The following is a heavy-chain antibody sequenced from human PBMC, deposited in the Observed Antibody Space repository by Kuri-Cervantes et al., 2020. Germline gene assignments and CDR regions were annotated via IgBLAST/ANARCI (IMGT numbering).Heavy chain of an antibody. V-gene: IGHV4-39*07. CDR2: IYYSGST. CDR3: ARGPYGDSFDY. CDR1: GGSISSSSYY. J-gene: IGHJ4*02. Sequence: SETLSLTCTVSGGSISSSSYYWGWIRQPPGKGLEWIGSIYYSGSTYYNPSLKSRVTISVDTSKNQFSLKLSSVTAVDTAVYYCARGPYGDSFDYWGQGTLVTVSS. D-gene: IGHD4-17*01.